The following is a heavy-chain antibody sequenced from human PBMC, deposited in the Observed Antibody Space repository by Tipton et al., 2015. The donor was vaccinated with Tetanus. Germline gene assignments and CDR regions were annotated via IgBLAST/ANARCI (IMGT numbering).Heavy chain of an antibody. D-gene: IGHD3-3*01. V-gene: IGHV3-21*01. CDR3: ARQDRRFLGYCDALDV. J-gene: IGHJ6*02. CDR1: GFTFSTYS. CDR2: ISLSSSYI. Sequence: SLRLSCAASGFTFSTYSMNWVRQAPGKGLEWVSSISLSSSYIHYADSVRGRFTISRDNAKNSLYLQMNSLRAEDAAVYYCARQDRRFLGYCDALDVWGQGTTVTVSS.